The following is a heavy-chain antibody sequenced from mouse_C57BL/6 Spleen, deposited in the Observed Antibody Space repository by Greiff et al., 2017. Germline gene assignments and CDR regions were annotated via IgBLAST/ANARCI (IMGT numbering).Heavy chain of an antibody. CDR1: GFNIKDDY. V-gene: IGHV14-4*01. J-gene: IGHJ3*01. CDR3: TVYDYAAAY. CDR2: IDPENGDT. D-gene: IGHD2-4*01. Sequence: VQLKQSGAELVRPGASVKLSCTASGFNIKDDYMHWVKQRPEQGLEWIGWIDPENGDTEYASKFQGKATITADTSSNTAYLQLSSLTSEDTAVYYCTVYDYAAAYWGQGTLVTVSA.